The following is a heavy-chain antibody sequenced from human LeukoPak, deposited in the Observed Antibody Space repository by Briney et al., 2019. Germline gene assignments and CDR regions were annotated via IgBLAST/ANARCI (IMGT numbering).Heavy chain of an antibody. CDR2: IYSSGSI. V-gene: IGHV4-4*07. J-gene: IGHJ4*02. Sequence: PSETLSLTCSVSGGSISIYYWSWIRQPAGKGLEWIGRIYSSGSINYNPSLKSRVTMSIDTSKNQFSLKLISVTAADTAVYYCARVYYGSGSPRYFDYWGQGTLVTVSS. CDR1: GGSISIYY. D-gene: IGHD3-10*01. CDR3: ARVYYGSGSPRYFDY.